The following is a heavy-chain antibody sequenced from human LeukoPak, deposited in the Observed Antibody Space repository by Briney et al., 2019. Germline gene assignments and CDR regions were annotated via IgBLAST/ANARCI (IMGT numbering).Heavy chain of an antibody. D-gene: IGHD2-8*02. V-gene: IGHV4-39*01. J-gene: IGHJ4*02. Sequence: SETLSLTCTVSGVSISSSNSYWGWIRQPPGKGLEWIGSIYYSGNTYYNASLKSQVSISIDTSKNQFSLQLNSLTPEDTAVYYCARAGAYWEYYFDYWGQGTLVTVSS. CDR1: GVSISSSNSY. CDR2: IYYSGNT. CDR3: ARAGAYWEYYFDY.